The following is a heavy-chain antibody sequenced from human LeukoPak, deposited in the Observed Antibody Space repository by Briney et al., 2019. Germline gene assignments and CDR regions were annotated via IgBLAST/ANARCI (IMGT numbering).Heavy chain of an antibody. CDR3: ASDGGYYDSSGLDY. CDR1: GFTVSSNY. J-gene: IGHJ4*02. V-gene: IGHV3-53*01. CDR2: IYSGGST. D-gene: IGHD3-22*01. Sequence: GGSLRLSCAASGFTVSSNYMSWVRRAPGKGLEWVSVIYSGGSTYYADSVKGRFTISRDNSKNTLYLQMNSLRAEDTAVYYCASDGGYYDSSGLDYWGQGTLVTVSS.